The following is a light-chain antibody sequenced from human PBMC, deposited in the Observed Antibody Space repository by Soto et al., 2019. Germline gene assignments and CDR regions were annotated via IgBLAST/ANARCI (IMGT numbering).Light chain of an antibody. V-gene: IGLV2-23*01. CDR1: SGDDAGYNY. J-gene: IGLJ1*01. Sequence: QSALTQPPSGSGSPAQSITIACTGTSGDDAGYNYVSWYQQHPGKAPKLMVYEGTKRPSGVSNRFYGSKSGNTASLTISGLQAEELADYYCCSYVGSSTYVFGTGTKLTVL. CDR3: CSYVGSSTYV. CDR2: EGT.